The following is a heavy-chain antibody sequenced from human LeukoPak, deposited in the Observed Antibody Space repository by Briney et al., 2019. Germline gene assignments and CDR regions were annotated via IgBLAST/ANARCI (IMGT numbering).Heavy chain of an antibody. Sequence: SETLSLTCTVSGGSISSYWWSWIRQPPGKGLECIGYIYYSGSTYYNPSLKSRVTISVDTSKNQFSLKLSSVTAADTAVYYCARVGYSSGHDYWGQGTLVTVSS. CDR3: ARVGYSSGHDY. J-gene: IGHJ4*02. D-gene: IGHD5-18*01. CDR1: GGSISSYW. V-gene: IGHV4-59*12. CDR2: IYYSGST.